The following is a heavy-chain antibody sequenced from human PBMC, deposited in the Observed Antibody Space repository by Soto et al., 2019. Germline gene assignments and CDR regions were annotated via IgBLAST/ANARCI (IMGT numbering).Heavy chain of an antibody. Sequence: SETLSLTCTVSGGSISSYYWSWIRQPPGKGLEWIGYIYYSGSTNYNPSLKSRVTISLDTSKNQFSLKLSSVTAADTAVYYCARVPCGGDCYPDSWGQGTLVTVSS. CDR2: IYYSGST. V-gene: IGHV4-59*01. D-gene: IGHD2-21*02. J-gene: IGHJ4*02. CDR3: ARVPCGGDCYPDS. CDR1: GGSISSYY.